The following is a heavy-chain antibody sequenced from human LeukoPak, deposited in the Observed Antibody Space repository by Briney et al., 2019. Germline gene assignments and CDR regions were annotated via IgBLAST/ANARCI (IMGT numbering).Heavy chain of an antibody. J-gene: IGHJ4*02. Sequence: GASVKVSCKASGYTFTSYDINWVRQATGQGLEWMGWMNPNSGNTNYAQKLQGRVTMTTDTSTSTAYMELRSLRSDDTAVYYCAREPYYYGSGSYDYWGQGTLVTVSS. CDR1: GYTFTSYD. V-gene: IGHV1-18*01. CDR2: MNPNSGNT. D-gene: IGHD3-10*01. CDR3: AREPYYYGSGSYDY.